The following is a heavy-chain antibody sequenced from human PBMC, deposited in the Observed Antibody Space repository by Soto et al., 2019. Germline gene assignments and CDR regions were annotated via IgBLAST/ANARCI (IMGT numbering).Heavy chain of an antibody. J-gene: IGHJ4*02. CDR3: ARCQGSGAYGDPTLEDY. D-gene: IGHD4-17*01. V-gene: IGHV5-10-1*01. CDR1: GYSFTSYW. CDR2: IDPSDSYT. Sequence: PGESLKISCKGSGYSFTSYWISWVRQMPGKGLEWMGRIDPSDSYTNYSPSFQGHVTISADKSISTAYLQWSSLKASDTAMYYCARCQGSGAYGDPTLEDYWGQGTLVTVSS.